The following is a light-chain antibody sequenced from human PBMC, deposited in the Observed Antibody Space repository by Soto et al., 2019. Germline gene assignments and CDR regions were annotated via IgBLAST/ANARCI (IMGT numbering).Light chain of an antibody. CDR1: QSISSW. CDR2: DAS. J-gene: IGKJ1*01. CDR3: QQYNSYPWK. Sequence: DIQIAQSPSTLSASVGDIVTITCRASQSISSWLAWYQQKPGKAPKLLIYDASSLESGVPSRFSGSGSGTEFTLTITSLQPDDFATYYCQQYNSYPWKLGQGTKVDIK. V-gene: IGKV1-5*01.